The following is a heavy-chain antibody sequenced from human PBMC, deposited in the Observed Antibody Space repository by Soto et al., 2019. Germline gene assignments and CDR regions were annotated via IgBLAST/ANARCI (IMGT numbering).Heavy chain of an antibody. J-gene: IGHJ4*02. V-gene: IGHV3-23*01. D-gene: IGHD3-10*01. CDR1: GFTFSTYA. CDR2: ISGSGGRT. Sequence: EVQLLESGGVLVQPGGSLRLSCAASGFTFSTYAMTWVRQAPGKGLEWVSSISGSGGRTYYADSVKGRFTISRDNSKNTRYQQTNSLRAEDRTVYYCAKAGDYHGSESYFPLDYWGQGTLVPVSS. CDR3: AKAGDYHGSESYFPLDY.